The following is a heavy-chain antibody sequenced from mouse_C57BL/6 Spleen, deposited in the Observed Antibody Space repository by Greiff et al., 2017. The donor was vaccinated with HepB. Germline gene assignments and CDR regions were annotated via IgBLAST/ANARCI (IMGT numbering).Heavy chain of an antibody. J-gene: IGHJ3*01. V-gene: IGHV1-81*01. Sequence: VKLQESGAELARPGASVKLSCKASGYTFTSYGISWVKQRTGQGLEWIGEIYPRSGNTYYNEKFKGKATLTADKSSSTAYMELRNLTSADSAVYFCARRQPEAWFAYWGQGTLVTVSA. D-gene: IGHD3-2*01. CDR3: ARRQPEAWFAY. CDR2: IYPRSGNT. CDR1: GYTFTSYG.